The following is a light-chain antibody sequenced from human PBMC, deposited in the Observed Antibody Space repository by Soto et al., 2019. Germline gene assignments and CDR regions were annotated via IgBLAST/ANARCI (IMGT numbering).Light chain of an antibody. CDR3: QDYGSSPQT. V-gene: IGKV3-20*01. CDR2: AAS. Sequence: DIVCTQSPGTLSLSPGERATLSCRASQRISSNYLGWYQQKPGQAPRLLIYAASSRATGIPDRFSGSGSGTDFTLTISRLEPEDFAVYYCQDYGSSPQTFGQGTKVDI. CDR1: QRISSNY. J-gene: IGKJ1*01.